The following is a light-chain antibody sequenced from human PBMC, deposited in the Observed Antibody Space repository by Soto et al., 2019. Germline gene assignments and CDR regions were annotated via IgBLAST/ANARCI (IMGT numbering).Light chain of an antibody. V-gene: IGKV1-39*01. J-gene: IGKJ3*01. CDR1: QSISSY. CDR2: AAS. Sequence: DIQMTQSPSSLSASVGDRVTITCRASQSISSYLNWYQQKPGKAPKLLIYAASSLQSGVPSRFSGSGSGTDFTLTISSLQPEDVATYYCQQSYSTLGITFGPGTKVDI. CDR3: QQSYSTLGIT.